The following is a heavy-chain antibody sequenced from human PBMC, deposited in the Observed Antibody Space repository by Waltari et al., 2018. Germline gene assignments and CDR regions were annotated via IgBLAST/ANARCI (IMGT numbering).Heavy chain of an antibody. V-gene: IGHV4-4*02. CDR3: AGDRAIGLFFDY. J-gene: IGHJ4*02. CDR2: VHNSGKT. D-gene: IGHD2-2*01. Sequence: QVQLQESGKGLVKPSGTLSPTCAVSGDSVSGNYWWSWVRQSPEKGLEWIGQVHNSGKTHYNPSIKSRVTISVGSPKNHFSLTLKSVTAADTAVYYCAGDRAIGLFFDYWGRGTLVTVSS. CDR1: GDSVSGNYW.